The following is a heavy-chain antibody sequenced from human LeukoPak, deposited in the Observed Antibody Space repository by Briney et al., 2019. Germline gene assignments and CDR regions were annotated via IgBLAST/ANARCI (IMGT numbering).Heavy chain of an antibody. V-gene: IGHV3-23*01. J-gene: IGHJ1*01. D-gene: IGHD3-9*01. CDR1: GFTFSSYA. Sequence: GGSLRLSCAASGFTFSSYAMSWVRQAPGKGLEWVSAISGSGGSTYYAGSVKGRFTISRDNSKNTLYLQMNSLRAEDTAVYYCAKDNSITRVFYDILTGYAPPAEYFQHWGQGTLVTVSS. CDR3: AKDNSITRVFYDILTGYAPPAEYFQH. CDR2: ISGSGGST.